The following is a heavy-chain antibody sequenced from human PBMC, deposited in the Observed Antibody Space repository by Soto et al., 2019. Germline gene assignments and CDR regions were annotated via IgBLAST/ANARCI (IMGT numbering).Heavy chain of an antibody. V-gene: IGHV4-4*02. CDR2: INQSGSP. Sequence: PSETLSLTCAVSSGTISSSNWWTWVRQPPGKGLEWIGEINQSGSPNYNPSLRSRVTISVDTSKNQFSLKLSSVTAADTAVYYCATLTYYYDSSGPRLHWYFDLWGRGTLVTVSS. CDR1: SGTISSSNW. J-gene: IGHJ2*01. CDR3: ATLTYYYDSSGPRLHWYFDL. D-gene: IGHD3-22*01.